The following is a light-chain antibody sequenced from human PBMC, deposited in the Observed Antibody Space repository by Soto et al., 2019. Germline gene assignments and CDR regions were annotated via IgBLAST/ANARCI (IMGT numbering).Light chain of an antibody. V-gene: IGKV1-5*03. CDR3: QQYNSYRA. CDR2: KAS. Sequence: DIQMTQSPSTLSASVGDTVTITCRASQSISIWLAWHQQKPGKAPKLLISKASSLESGVPSRFSGSGSGTEFTLTISSLQPDDFATYYCQQYNSYRAFGQGTKVEIK. J-gene: IGKJ1*01. CDR1: QSISIW.